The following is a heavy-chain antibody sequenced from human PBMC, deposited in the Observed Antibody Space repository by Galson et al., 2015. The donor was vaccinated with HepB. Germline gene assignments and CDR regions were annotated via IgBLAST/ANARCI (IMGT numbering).Heavy chain of an antibody. CDR2: LSGGGGGT. CDR3: AKGPSATGFDF. V-gene: IGHV3-23*01. D-gene: IGHD5-12*01. Sequence: SLRLSCAASGITFSRYAMTWVRQAPGKGLEWVASLSGGGGGTYYGDSVKGRFTISRDNPKNTLYLQMNSLRAEDTAIYYCAKGPSATGFDFWGQGTLVTVSS. J-gene: IGHJ4*02. CDR1: GITFSRYA.